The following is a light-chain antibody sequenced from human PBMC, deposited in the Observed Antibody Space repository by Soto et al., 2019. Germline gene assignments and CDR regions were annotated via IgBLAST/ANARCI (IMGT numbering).Light chain of an antibody. V-gene: IGLV2-23*01. Sequence: QSVLTQPASVSGSPGQSITISCTGTSSDVGSYNFVSWYQQHPGKAPKLMIYEGSKRPSGVSSRFSGSKSGNTASLTISGLQAEDEADYHCCSYAGSATLYVFGTGTKVNVL. CDR1: SSDVGSYNF. CDR3: CSYAGSATLYV. J-gene: IGLJ1*01. CDR2: EGS.